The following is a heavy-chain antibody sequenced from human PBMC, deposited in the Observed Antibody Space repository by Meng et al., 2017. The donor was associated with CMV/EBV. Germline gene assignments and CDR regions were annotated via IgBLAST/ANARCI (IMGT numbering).Heavy chain of an antibody. D-gene: IGHD5-12*01. V-gene: IGHV3-43*01. J-gene: IGHJ4*02. Sequence: GESLKIPCAASGFTFDDYTMHWVRQAPGKGLEWVSLISWDGGSTYYADSVKGRFTISRDNSKNSLYLQMNSLRTEDTALYYCAKDQDIVATGGAFDYWGQGTLVTVSS. CDR2: ISWDGGST. CDR1: GFTFDDYT. CDR3: AKDQDIVATGGAFDY.